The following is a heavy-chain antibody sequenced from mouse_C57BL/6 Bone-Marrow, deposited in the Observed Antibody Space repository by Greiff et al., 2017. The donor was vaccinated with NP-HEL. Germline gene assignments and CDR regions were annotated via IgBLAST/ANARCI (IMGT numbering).Heavy chain of an antibody. Sequence: QVQLQQSGAELMKPGASVKLSCKATGYTFTGYWIEWVKQRPGHGLEWIGEILPGSGSTNYNEKFKGKATFTADTSSNPAYMQLSSLTTEDSAIYYCARSPAQERIFLWFAYWGQGTLVTVSA. D-gene: IGHD3-2*02. CDR1: GYTFTGYW. V-gene: IGHV1-9*01. CDR2: ILPGSGST. J-gene: IGHJ3*01. CDR3: ARSPAQERIFLWFAY.